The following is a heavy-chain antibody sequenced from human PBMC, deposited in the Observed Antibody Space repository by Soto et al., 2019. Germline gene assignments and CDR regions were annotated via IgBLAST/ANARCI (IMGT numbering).Heavy chain of an antibody. V-gene: IGHV4-61*01. D-gene: IGHD6-6*01. CDR1: GGSVNIDNYY. Sequence: PSETLSLTCTVSGGSVNIDNYYWSCIRQPPGRGLDWIGYIYHTGSTNYNPSLNSRVTISVDTSRNQFSLKLNSVTAADTAVYYCAREFSNSPEAFDSWGQGTLVTVSS. CDR2: IYHTGST. CDR3: AREFSNSPEAFDS. J-gene: IGHJ4*02.